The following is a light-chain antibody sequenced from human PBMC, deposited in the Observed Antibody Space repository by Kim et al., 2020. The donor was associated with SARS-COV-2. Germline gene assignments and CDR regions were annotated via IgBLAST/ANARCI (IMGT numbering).Light chain of an antibody. CDR3: QPYNNWPPFT. CDR2: AAS. CDR1: QSVNTD. V-gene: IGKV3-15*01. J-gene: IGKJ2*01. Sequence: EIVMMQSPTTLSVSPGERATLSCRASQSVNTDLAWYQLKPGQTPRLLIYAASTRATGIPARFTGSGSGTDFTLTIDSLQSEDFAVYYCQPYNNWPPFTFGQGTRLEI.